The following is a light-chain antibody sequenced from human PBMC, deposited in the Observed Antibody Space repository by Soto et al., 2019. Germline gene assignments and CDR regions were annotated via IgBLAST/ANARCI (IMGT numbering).Light chain of an antibody. V-gene: IGKV1-6*01. CDR3: LQDHEYLT. Sequence: AIQMTQSPSSLSASVGDRVTITCRASQDVSNDLGWYQQKPGKAPNLLIYAASTLQSGVPSRFSSSGSGTDFTLTISSLQPEDSASYYCLQDHEYLTFGGGTRVEIK. CDR2: AAS. J-gene: IGKJ4*01. CDR1: QDVSND.